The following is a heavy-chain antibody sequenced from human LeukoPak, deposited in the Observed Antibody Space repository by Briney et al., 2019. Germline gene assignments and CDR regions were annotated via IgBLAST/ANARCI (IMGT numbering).Heavy chain of an antibody. CDR1: GFTFSSYA. J-gene: IGHJ5*02. Sequence: PGGSLRLSCATSGFTFSSYAMHWVRQAPGKGLEWVSYISSSGSTIYYADSVKGRFTISRDNAKNSLYLQMNSLRAEDTAVYYCARDRAPRNLWFGTYNWFDPWGQGTLVTVSS. D-gene: IGHD3-10*01. CDR3: ARDRAPRNLWFGTYNWFDP. CDR2: ISSSGSTI. V-gene: IGHV3-48*03.